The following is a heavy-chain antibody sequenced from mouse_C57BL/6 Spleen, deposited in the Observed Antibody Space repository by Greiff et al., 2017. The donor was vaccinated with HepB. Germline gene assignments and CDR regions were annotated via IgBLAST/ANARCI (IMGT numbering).Heavy chain of an antibody. J-gene: IGHJ2*01. CDR1: GYTFTSYT. CDR2: INPSSGYT. CDR3: ARSGSTFFDY. D-gene: IGHD5-1*01. Sequence: VKLVESGAELARPGASVKMSCKASGYTFTSYTMHWVKQRPGQGLEWIGYINPSSGYTKYNQKFKDKATLTADKSSSTAYMQLSSLTSEDSAVYYCARSGSTFFDYWGQGTTLTVSS. V-gene: IGHV1-4*01.